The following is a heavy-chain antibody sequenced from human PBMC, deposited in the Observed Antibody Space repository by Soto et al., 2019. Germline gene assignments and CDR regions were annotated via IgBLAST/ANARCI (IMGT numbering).Heavy chain of an antibody. CDR2: IKEDGSEK. CDR3: ASLNNWNDAGALDY. Sequence: SLRVCCAASGVMLRSGWMGWVRQAPGKGLEWVANIKEDGSEKVYVDSVKGRFTISRDNAKNSLYLQMNSLRAEDTALYYCASLNNWNDAGALDYWGQGTLVTVSS. D-gene: IGHD1-1*01. CDR1: GVMLRSGW. V-gene: IGHV3-7*03. J-gene: IGHJ4*02.